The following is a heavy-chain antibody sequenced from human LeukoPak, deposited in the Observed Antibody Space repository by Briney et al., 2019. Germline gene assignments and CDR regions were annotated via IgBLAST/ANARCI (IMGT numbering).Heavy chain of an antibody. D-gene: IGHD3-22*01. CDR3: ARVATVLYYYDSSAQQYFDY. CDR1: GGSISSYY. CDR2: IYYSGNT. V-gene: IGHV4-59*01. Sequence: SETLSLTCTVSGGSISSYYWSWVRQPPGKGLEWIGYIYYSGNTNYNPSLKSRVTISVDTSKNQFSLKLSSVTAADTAVYYCARVATVLYYYDSSAQQYFDYWGQGTLVTVSS. J-gene: IGHJ4*02.